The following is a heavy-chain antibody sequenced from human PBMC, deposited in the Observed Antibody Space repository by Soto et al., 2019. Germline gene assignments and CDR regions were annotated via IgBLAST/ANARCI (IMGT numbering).Heavy chain of an antibody. J-gene: IGHJ6*03. V-gene: IGHV5-51*01. CDR2: IYPGDSDT. CDR1: GYSFTSYW. Sequence: HGESLKISCKGSGYSFTSYWIGWVRQMPVKGLEWMGIIYPGDSDTRYSPSFQGQVTISADKSISTAYLQWSSLKASDTAMYYCARHKREVPYDYGDRDIYYYYYMDVWGKGTTVTVSS. CDR3: ARHKREVPYDYGDRDIYYYYYMDV. D-gene: IGHD4-17*01.